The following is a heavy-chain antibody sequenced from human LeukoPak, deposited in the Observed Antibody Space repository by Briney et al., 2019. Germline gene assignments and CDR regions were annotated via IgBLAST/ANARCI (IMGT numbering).Heavy chain of an antibody. Sequence: SVKVSCKASGGTFSSYAISWVRQAPGQGLEWMGRIIPNLGIANYAQKFQGRVTITADKSTSTAYMELSSLRSEDTAVYYCARDPYYYDSSGYTYFDYWGQGTLVTVSS. J-gene: IGHJ4*02. CDR1: GGTFSSYA. CDR3: ARDPYYYDSSGYTYFDY. V-gene: IGHV1-69*04. CDR2: IIPNLGIA. D-gene: IGHD3-22*01.